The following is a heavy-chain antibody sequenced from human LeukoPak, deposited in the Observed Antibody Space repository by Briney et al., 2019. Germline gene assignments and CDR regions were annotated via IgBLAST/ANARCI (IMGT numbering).Heavy chain of an antibody. V-gene: IGHV3-15*01. CDR1: GFTFSNAW. J-gene: IGHJ6*03. D-gene: IGHD2-2*02. Sequence: PGGSLRLSCAASGFTFSNAWMSWVRQAPGKGLEWVGRIKSKTDGGTTDYAAPVKGRFTISRDDSKNTLYLQMNSLKTEDTAVYYCTTDAGYCSSTSCYRVHWYYYMDVWGKGTTVTVSS. CDR2: IKSKTDGGTT. CDR3: TTDAGYCSSTSCYRVHWYYYMDV.